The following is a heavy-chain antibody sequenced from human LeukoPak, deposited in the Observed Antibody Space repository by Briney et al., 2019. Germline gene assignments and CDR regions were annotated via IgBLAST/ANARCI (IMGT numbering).Heavy chain of an antibody. Sequence: SETLSLTCTVSGGSVTDYYWSWIRQSPGKGLGWIGYIYYTGTSYNPSLKSRVTISADTSKNQFSLKLISVTAADTAVYYCARRFIPITFGGVIDHYFDYWGQGTLVTVSS. J-gene: IGHJ4*02. CDR3: ARRFIPITFGGVIDHYFDY. D-gene: IGHD3-16*02. V-gene: IGHV4-59*02. CDR1: GGSVTDYY. CDR2: IYYTGT.